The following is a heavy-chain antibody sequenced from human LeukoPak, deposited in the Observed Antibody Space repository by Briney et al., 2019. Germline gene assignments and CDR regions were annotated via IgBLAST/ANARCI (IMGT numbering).Heavy chain of an antibody. Sequence: PSETLSLTCTVSGGSISSYYWGWIRQPPGKGLEWIGSIYYSGSTYYNPSLKSRVTISVDTSKNQFSLKLSSVTAADTAVYYCARHGHCSGGSCNSGFDYWGQGTLVTVSS. V-gene: IGHV4-39*01. CDR1: GGSISSYY. J-gene: IGHJ4*02. CDR3: ARHGHCSGGSCNSGFDY. CDR2: IYYSGST. D-gene: IGHD2-15*01.